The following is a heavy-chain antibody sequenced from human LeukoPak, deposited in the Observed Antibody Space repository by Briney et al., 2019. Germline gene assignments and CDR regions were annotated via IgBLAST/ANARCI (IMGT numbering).Heavy chain of an antibody. CDR1: GFIVSSDH. J-gene: IGHJ3*02. V-gene: IGHV3-53*01. Sequence: GGSLRLSCAASGFIVSSDHMSWVRQARGKGLEWVSVIYSGGSTDYADSVKGRFTISRDNFKNTLNLQMNSLRAEDTAVYHCCHGSVSSDAFDIWGQGTMVTVSS. D-gene: IGHD3-10*01. CDR3: CHGSVSSDAFDI. CDR2: IYSGGST.